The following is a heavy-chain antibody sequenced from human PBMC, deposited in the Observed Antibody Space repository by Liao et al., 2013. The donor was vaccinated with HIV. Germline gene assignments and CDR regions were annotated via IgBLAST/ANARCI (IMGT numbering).Heavy chain of an antibody. CDR1: GGSISSGDFY. J-gene: IGHJ4*02. D-gene: IGHD6-13*01. CDR3: ARGVHYSSSWSVWNY. Sequence: QVHLQESGPGLVKPSQTLSLTCTVSGGSISSGDFYWSWIRQPPGKGLEWIGYIYYSGSTYYNPSLKSRVTISVDTSKNQFSLKLSSVTAADTAVYYCARGVHYSSSWSVWNYWGQGTLVTVSS. CDR2: IYYSGST. V-gene: IGHV4-30-4*01.